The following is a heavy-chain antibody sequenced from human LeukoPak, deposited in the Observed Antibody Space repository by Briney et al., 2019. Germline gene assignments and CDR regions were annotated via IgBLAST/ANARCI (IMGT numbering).Heavy chain of an antibody. CDR3: ARLSVAVAGTYYFDY. D-gene: IGHD6-19*01. Sequence: SETLSLTCTVSGGSISSSSYYWGWIRQPPGKGLEWIGSIYYSGSTYYNPSLKSRVTISVDTSKNQFSLKLRSVTAADTAVYYCARLSVAVAGTYYFDYWGQGTLVTVSS. CDR1: GGSISSSSYY. V-gene: IGHV4-39*01. CDR2: IYYSGST. J-gene: IGHJ4*02.